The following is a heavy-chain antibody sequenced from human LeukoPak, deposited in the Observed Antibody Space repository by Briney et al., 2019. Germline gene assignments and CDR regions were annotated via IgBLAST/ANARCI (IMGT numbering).Heavy chain of an antibody. CDR3: ASISGSYNGFAI. V-gene: IGHV4-34*01. CDR1: GGSFSGYY. D-gene: IGHD1-26*01. Sequence: PPETLSLTCAVYGGSFSGYYWNWIRQPPGKGLEWIGEISHRGSTNSNPSLKSRVTMSVDTSKNQFSLKLRSVNAADTAVYYCASISGSYNGFAIWGQGTMVTVSS. CDR2: ISHRGST. J-gene: IGHJ3*02.